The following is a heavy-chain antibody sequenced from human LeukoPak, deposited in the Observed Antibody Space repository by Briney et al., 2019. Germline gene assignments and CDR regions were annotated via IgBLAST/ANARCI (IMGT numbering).Heavy chain of an antibody. CDR2: INPNSGGA. Sequence: ASVKVSCKASGYTFTGYYMHWVRQAPGQGLEWMGWINPNSGGALYAQKFQGRVTMTRDTSTSTAYMELSRLKCDDTAIYYCARGEQQLVPGDYWGQGTLVTVSS. J-gene: IGHJ4*02. CDR1: GYTFTGYY. D-gene: IGHD6-13*01. V-gene: IGHV1-2*02. CDR3: ARGEQQLVPGDY.